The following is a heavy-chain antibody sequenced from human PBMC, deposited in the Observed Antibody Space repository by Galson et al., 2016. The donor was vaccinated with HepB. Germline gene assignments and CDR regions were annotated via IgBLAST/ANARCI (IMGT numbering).Heavy chain of an antibody. D-gene: IGHD6-19*01. CDR2: IWYDGSQT. V-gene: IGHV3-33*01. J-gene: IGHJ4*02. CDR1: GLSFKSYG. Sequence: LRLSCAASGLSFKSYGMNWVRQAPGKGLEWVAVIWYDGSQTFYADSVKGRFTISRDNSKNSLYLEMTSLRGDDSAVYYCASSYNSGSFDNWGQGTLVTVSS. CDR3: ASSYNSGSFDN.